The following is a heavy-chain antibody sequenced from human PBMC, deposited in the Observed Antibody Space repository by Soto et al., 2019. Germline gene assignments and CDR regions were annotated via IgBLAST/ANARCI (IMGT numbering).Heavy chain of an antibody. D-gene: IGHD3-16*02. Sequence: QVQLVESGGGVVQPGRSLRLSCAASGFTFSSYAMHWVRQAPGKGLEWVAVISYDGINKYYADSVKGRFTISRDNSKNTLYLQMNSLRAEDTAVYYCARGLNRAITTFGGVLDPYYFDYWGQGTLVTVSS. CDR2: ISYDGINK. CDR3: ARGLNRAITTFGGVLDPYYFDY. CDR1: GFTFSSYA. V-gene: IGHV3-30-3*01. J-gene: IGHJ4*02.